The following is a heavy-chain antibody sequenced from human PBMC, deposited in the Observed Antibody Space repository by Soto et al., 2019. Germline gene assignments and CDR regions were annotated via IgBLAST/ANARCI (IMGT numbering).Heavy chain of an antibody. D-gene: IGHD2-2*01. CDR3: ARDVVPAAIDGYYMDV. CDR2: IYHSGST. CDR1: SGSISSSNW. V-gene: IGHV4-4*02. J-gene: IGHJ6*03. Sequence: SETLSLTCAVSSGSISSSNWWSWVRQPPGKGLEWIGEIYHSGSTNYNPSLKSRVTISVDKSKNQFSLKLSSVTAADTAVYYCARDVVPAAIDGYYMDVWGKGTTVTVSS.